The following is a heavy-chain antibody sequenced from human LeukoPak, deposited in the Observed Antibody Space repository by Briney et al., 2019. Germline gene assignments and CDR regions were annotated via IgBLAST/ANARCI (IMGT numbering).Heavy chain of an antibody. CDR2: IYHSGST. CDR3: ARGLFDMNTIRPFPFDI. J-gene: IGHJ4*02. Sequence: SETLSLTCAVYGGSFSGYYWSWIRQPPEMGLEWIGQIYHSGSTKYNGSLKSRVTISVDTSKNQFSLKLNSVTAADTAVYYCARGLFDMNTIRPFPFDIWGQGTLVTVSS. D-gene: IGHD5-24*01. V-gene: IGHV4-34*01. CDR1: GGSFSGYY.